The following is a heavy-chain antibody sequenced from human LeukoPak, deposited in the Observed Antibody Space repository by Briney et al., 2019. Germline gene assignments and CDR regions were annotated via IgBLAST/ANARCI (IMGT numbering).Heavy chain of an antibody. CDR1: GYSFTSYW. CDR3: ARLWFGGCYYYYMDV. CDR2: IYPGDSDT. J-gene: IGHJ6*03. V-gene: IGHV5-51*01. D-gene: IGHD3-10*01. Sequence: GESLKISCKGSGYSFTSYWIGWVRQMPGKGLEWMGIIYPGDSDTRYSPSFQGQVTISADKSISTAYLQWSSLKASDTAMYYCARLWFGGCYYYYMDVWGKGTTVTISS.